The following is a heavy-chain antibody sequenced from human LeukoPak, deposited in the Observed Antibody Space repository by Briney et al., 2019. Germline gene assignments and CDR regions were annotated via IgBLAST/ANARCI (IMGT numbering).Heavy chain of an antibody. CDR3: ARGAEAETSPLDF. CDR2: INPKSGAA. D-gene: IGHD6-19*01. J-gene: IGHJ4*02. V-gene: IGHV1-2*02. CDR1: GYIFSDYY. Sequence: ASVKVSCKASGYIFSDYYMHWVRQAPGQGPEWLGWINPKSGAADYAQQFRGRVTMTRDTSINTDNMEMQRVTSDDTAVYFCARGAEAETSPLDFWGQGTLVIVS.